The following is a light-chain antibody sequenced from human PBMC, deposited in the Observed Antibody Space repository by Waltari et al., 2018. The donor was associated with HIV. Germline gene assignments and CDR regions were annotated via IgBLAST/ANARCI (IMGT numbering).Light chain of an antibody. J-gene: IGLJ2*01. CDR2: DIN. Sequence: QSVLTQPPSVSGAPGQRVTISCTGSNSNIGAGYGGHWYQHLQGAAPKLLIYDINNRPSGVPDRFSGSKSGTSASLAITGLQVEDEGDYFCQSYDSSLNVIFGGGTKLTVL. V-gene: IGLV1-40*01. CDR3: QSYDSSLNVI. CDR1: NSNIGAGYG.